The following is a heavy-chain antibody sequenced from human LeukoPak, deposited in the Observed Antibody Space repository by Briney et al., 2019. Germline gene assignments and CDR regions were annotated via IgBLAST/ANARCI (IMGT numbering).Heavy chain of an antibody. Sequence: ASVRVSCKASGYTFTSYDINWVRQATGQGLEWMGWMNPNSGNTGYAQKFQGRVTMTRNTSMSTAYMELSSLRSEDTAVYYCARGGEEYCSSTSCYRYNYYYGMDVWGQGTTVTVSS. V-gene: IGHV1-8*01. CDR2: MNPNSGNT. CDR1: GYTFTSYD. CDR3: ARGGEEYCSSTSCYRYNYYYGMDV. J-gene: IGHJ6*02. D-gene: IGHD2-2*02.